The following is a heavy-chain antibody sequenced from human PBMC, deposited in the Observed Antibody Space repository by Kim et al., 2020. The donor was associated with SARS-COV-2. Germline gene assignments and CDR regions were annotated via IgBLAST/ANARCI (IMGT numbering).Heavy chain of an antibody. Sequence: GGSLRLSCAASGFTFSSYEMNWVRQAPGKGLEWVSYISSSGSTIYYADSVKGRFTISRDNAKNSLYLQMNSLRAEDTAVYYCARDSDYDFWSGEPPYMDVWGKGTTVTVSS. D-gene: IGHD3-3*01. J-gene: IGHJ6*03. CDR3: ARDSDYDFWSGEPPYMDV. V-gene: IGHV3-48*03. CDR2: ISSSGSTI. CDR1: GFTFSSYE.